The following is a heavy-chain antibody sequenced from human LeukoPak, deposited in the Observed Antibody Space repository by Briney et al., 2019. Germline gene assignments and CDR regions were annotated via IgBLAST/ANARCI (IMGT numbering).Heavy chain of an antibody. D-gene: IGHD3-10*01. CDR1: GFSFSSYA. CDR2: ISYDGTTK. CDR3: ARRGLLGDGLDI. Sequence: GGSLRLSCEASGFSFSSYAMHWVRQTPGKGLEWVAVISYDGTTKYYADSVRGRFTISRDNSKNTLDLQMNSLRPEDTAVYYSARRGLLGDGLDIWGQGTMVTVSS. V-gene: IGHV3-30*01. J-gene: IGHJ3*02.